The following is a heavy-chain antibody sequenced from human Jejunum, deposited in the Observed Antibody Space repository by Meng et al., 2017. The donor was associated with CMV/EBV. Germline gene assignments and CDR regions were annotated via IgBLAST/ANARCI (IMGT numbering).Heavy chain of an antibody. V-gene: IGHV3-66*03. CDR1: RLTVGSNY. Sequence: VSRLTVGSNYMNWVRQAPGKVLEWVSIIYSCGTTYYADSVKGRFTISRDNSNNILYLQMNSLTPEDTAVYFCARDEYGSGSCLDYWGQGTLVTVSS. CDR3: ARDEYGSGSCLDY. D-gene: IGHD3-10*01. CDR2: IYSCGTT. J-gene: IGHJ4*02.